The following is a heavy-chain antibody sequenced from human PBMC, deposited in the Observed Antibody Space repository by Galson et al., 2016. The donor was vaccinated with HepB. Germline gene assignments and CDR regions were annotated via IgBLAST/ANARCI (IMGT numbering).Heavy chain of an antibody. J-gene: IGHJ4*02. CDR3: VRDVAIGWYQALGY. Sequence: SLRLSCAVSGFTFGDYWMHWVRQAAEKGLVWIARFDNDGSRAGYADSVKGRFTVSRDNANNKLDLQMNSLRGEDAGVYFCVRDVAIGWYQALGYWGQGTLVTVSS. CDR2: FDNDGSRA. D-gene: IGHD6-19*01. CDR1: GFTFGDYW. V-gene: IGHV3-74*01.